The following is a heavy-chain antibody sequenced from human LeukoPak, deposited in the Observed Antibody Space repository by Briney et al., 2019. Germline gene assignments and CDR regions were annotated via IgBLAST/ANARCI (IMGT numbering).Heavy chain of an antibody. D-gene: IGHD2-15*01. V-gene: IGHV3-33*01. CDR2: IWYDGSNK. CDR3: ARGSLGYCSGASCYANAFDI. J-gene: IGHJ3*02. CDR1: GFTFSSYG. Sequence: GGSLRLSCAVFGFTFSSYGMHWVRQAPGKGLEWVAVIWYDGSNKYYADSVKGRFTISRDNSKNTLYLQMNSLRAEDTAVYYCARGSLGYCSGASCYANAFDIWGQGAMVTVSS.